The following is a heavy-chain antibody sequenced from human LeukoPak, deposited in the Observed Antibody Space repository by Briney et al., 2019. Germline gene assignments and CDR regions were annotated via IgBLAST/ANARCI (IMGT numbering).Heavy chain of an antibody. V-gene: IGHV4-59*11. Sequence: SETLSLTCTVSGGSISSHYWSWIRQPPGKGLEWIGYIYYSGSTNYNPSLKSRVTISVDTSKNQLSLKLSSVTAADTAVYYCARAARGWLPHNAFDIWGQGTMVTVSS. J-gene: IGHJ3*02. D-gene: IGHD5-24*01. CDR1: GGSISSHY. CDR3: ARAARGWLPHNAFDI. CDR2: IYYSGST.